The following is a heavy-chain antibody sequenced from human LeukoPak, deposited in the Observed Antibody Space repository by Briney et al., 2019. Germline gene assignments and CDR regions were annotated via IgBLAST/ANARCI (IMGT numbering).Heavy chain of an antibody. CDR3: ARESIPLDY. V-gene: IGHV3-48*02. CDR2: ISSTGSTI. CDR1: GFTFRSYS. D-gene: IGHD2-21*01. J-gene: IGHJ4*02. Sequence: QSGGSLRLSCAAPGFTFRSYSMNWVRQAPGKGLEWISYISSTGSTIYYADSVEGRFTISRDNAKNSLYLQMNSLRDEDTAVYYCARESIPLDYWGQGILVTVSS.